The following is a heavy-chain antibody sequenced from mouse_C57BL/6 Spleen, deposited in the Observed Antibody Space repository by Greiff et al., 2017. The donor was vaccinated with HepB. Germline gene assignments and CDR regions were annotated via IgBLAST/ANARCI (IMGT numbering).Heavy chain of an antibody. CDR3: TRGTAQAPYYFDY. D-gene: IGHD3-2*02. CDR2: ISSGGDYI. CDR1: GFTFSSYA. V-gene: IGHV5-9-1*02. J-gene: IGHJ2*01. Sequence: EVKLVESGEGLVKPGGSLKLSCAASGFTFSSYAMSWVRQTPEKRLEWVAYISSGGDYIYYADTVKGRFTISRDNARNTLYLQMSSLKSEDTAMYYCTRGTAQAPYYFDYWGQGTTLTVSS.